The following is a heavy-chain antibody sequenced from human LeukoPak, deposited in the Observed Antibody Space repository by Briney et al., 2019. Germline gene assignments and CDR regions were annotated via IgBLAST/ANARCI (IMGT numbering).Heavy chain of an antibody. V-gene: IGHV3-30*03. J-gene: IGHJ4*02. D-gene: IGHD3-22*01. CDR3: ARDDSSGYYYRILAY. CDR2: ISYDGSNK. CDR1: GFTFSSYG. Sequence: QTGGSLRLSCAASGFTFSSYGMHWVRQAPGKGLEWVAVISYDGSNKYYADSVKGRFTISRDNAKNSTYLQMNSLRDEDTAIYYCARDDSSGYYYRILAYWGQGTLVTVSS.